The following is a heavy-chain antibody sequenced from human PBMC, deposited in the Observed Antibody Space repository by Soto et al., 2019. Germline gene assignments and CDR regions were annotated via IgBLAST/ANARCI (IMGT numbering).Heavy chain of an antibody. CDR3: ARWDYGDYARFDY. CDR2: MKPNSGNT. CDR1: GYTFTSHY. V-gene: IGHV1-8*01. Sequence: QVQLVQSGAEVKKSGASVKVSCKASGYTFTSHYINWVRQATGQGLEWMGWMKPNSGNTGYAQKSKGRVTMTRNTSISTAYLELSSLRSEDTAVYYCARWDYGDYARFDYWGQGTLVTVSS. D-gene: IGHD4-17*01. J-gene: IGHJ4*02.